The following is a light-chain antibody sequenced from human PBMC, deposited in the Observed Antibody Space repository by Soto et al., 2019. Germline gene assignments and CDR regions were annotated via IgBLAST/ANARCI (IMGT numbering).Light chain of an antibody. J-gene: IGLJ1*01. Sequence: QSVLTQPRSVSGSPGQSVTISCTGTSSPVGGYHYVSWYQQLPGKAPKLMIYAVSQRPSGVPDRFSGSESGNTASLTISGLQAEDEGDYYCCSYAGRYTYVFGTGTKVTVL. CDR1: SSPVGGYHY. V-gene: IGLV2-11*01. CDR3: CSYAGRYTYV. CDR2: AVS.